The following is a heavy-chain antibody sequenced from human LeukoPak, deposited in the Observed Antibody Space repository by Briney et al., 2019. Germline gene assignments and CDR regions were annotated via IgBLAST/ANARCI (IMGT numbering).Heavy chain of an antibody. CDR1: GGSISSSSYY. J-gene: IGHJ3*02. CDR3: ARDGYGDYDAFDI. CDR2: IYYSGST. V-gene: IGHV4-39*02. Sequence: SETLSLTCTVSGGSISSSSYYWGWIRQPPGKGLEWIGSIYYSGSTYYNPSLKSRVTISVDTSKNQFSLKLSSVTAADTAVYYCARDGYGDYDAFDIWGQGTMVTVSS. D-gene: IGHD4-17*01.